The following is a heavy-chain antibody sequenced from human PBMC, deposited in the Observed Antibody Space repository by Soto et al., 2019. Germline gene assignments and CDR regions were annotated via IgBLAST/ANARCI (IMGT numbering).Heavy chain of an antibody. D-gene: IGHD3-10*01. CDR1: GFTFSSYA. V-gene: IGHV3-30-3*01. Sequence: QVQLVESGGGVVQPGRSLRLSCAASGFTFSSYAMHWVRQAPGKGLEWVAVISYDGSNKYYADSVKGRFTISRDSSKNTLYLQMNSLRAEDTAVYYCARDHVLLWFGELGTFDYWGQGTLVTVSS. J-gene: IGHJ4*02. CDR3: ARDHVLLWFGELGTFDY. CDR2: ISYDGSNK.